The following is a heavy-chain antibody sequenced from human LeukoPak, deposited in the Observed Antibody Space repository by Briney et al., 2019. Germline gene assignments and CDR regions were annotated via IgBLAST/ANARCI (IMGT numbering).Heavy chain of an antibody. Sequence: PGGSLRLSCTASGFTFGDYAMSWVRQAPGKGLEWVGFIRSKAYGGTTEYAASVKGRFTISRDDSKSIAYLQMNSLKTEDTAVYYCTSRYQLLSYYYYYYMDVWGKGTTVTVSS. D-gene: IGHD2-2*01. CDR1: GFTFGDYA. CDR2: IRSKAYGGTT. J-gene: IGHJ6*03. V-gene: IGHV3-49*04. CDR3: TSRYQLLSYYYYYYMDV.